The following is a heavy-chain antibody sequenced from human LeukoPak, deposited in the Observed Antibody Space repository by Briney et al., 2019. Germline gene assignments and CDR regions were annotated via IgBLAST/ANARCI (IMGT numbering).Heavy chain of an antibody. CDR2: IIPIFGAL. D-gene: IGHD3-16*02. Sequence: SVKVSCKDSGRSFNSHALSWVRQAPGQGLEWMGGIIPIFGALNYAQRFQDRVTITADESTNMVYMELSSLRSEDTAVYYCARGETLYDSVSRSYRYTSFDFWGQGTLVTVSS. J-gene: IGHJ4*02. V-gene: IGHV1-69*13. CDR1: GRSFNSHA. CDR3: ARGETLYDSVSRSYRYTSFDF.